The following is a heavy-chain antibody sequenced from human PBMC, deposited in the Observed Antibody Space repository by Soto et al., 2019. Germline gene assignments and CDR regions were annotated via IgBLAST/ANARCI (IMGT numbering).Heavy chain of an antibody. D-gene: IGHD1-26*01. Sequence: QVQLVQSGAEVKKPGASVKVSCKASGYTFTGYYMHWVRQAPGQGLEWMGWINHNSGGTNYAQKFQGRVTRTRDTSISTAYMELSRLRSDDTAVYYCAREVGATSAGFDYWGQGTLVTVSS. CDR1: GYTFTGYY. J-gene: IGHJ4*02. V-gene: IGHV1-2*02. CDR3: AREVGATSAGFDY. CDR2: INHNSGGT.